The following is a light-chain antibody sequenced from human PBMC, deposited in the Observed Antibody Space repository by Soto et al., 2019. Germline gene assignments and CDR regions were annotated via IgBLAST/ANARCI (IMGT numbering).Light chain of an antibody. CDR1: QSISSY. J-gene: IGKJ3*01. CDR2: DAS. Sequence: EIVLTQSPATLSLSPGERATLSCRASQSISSYLAWYQQKPDQAPRLLIYDASNRATGIPARFSGSGSGPDFTLTISSLEPEDFAVYYCHQRSNWPSTFGPGTKLDIK. V-gene: IGKV3-11*01. CDR3: HQRSNWPST.